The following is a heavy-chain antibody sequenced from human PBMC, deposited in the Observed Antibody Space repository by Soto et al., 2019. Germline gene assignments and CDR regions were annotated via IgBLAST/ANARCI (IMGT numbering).Heavy chain of an antibody. D-gene: IGHD3-3*01. CDR1: GYTFTSYG. CDR3: ARSSLGLGIFGVVPDPHYYYGMDV. J-gene: IGHJ6*02. CDR2: ISAYNGNT. V-gene: IGHV1-18*01. Sequence: ASVKVSCKASGYTFTSYGISWVRQAPGQGLEWMGWISAYNGNTNYAQKLQGRVTMTTDTSTSTAYMELRSLRSDDTAVYYCARSSLGLGIFGVVPDPHYYYGMDVWGQGTTVTVSS.